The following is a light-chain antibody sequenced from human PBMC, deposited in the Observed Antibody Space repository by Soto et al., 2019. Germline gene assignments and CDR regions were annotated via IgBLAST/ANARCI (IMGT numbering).Light chain of an antibody. CDR3: QQYGSSSYT. J-gene: IGKJ2*01. CDR1: QSVSSSY. CDR2: DAS. V-gene: IGKV3-20*01. Sequence: EIVLTQSPGTLSLSPGERATLSCRASQSVSSSYLGWYQQKPGQAPRLLIYDASSRATGIPDRFSGSGSGTDFPLTISRLEPEAFAVYYCQQYGSSSYTFGQGTKVEIK.